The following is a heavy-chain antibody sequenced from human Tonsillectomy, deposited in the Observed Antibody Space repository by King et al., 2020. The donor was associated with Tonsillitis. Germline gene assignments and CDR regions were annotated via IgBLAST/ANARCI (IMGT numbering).Heavy chain of an antibody. J-gene: IGHJ4*02. Sequence: EVQLVESGAEVKKPGESLTISCKGSGYTFTTYWIGWVRQMPGKGLEWMGIINPGDSDTRYSPSFQGQVTISADKSISTAYLQWSSLKASDTDIYYCARRMNIGVGMGVFDYWRQGTLVTVSS. D-gene: IGHD6-19*01. CDR1: GYTFTTYW. V-gene: IGHV5-51*01. CDR2: INPGDSDT. CDR3: ARRMNIGVGMGVFDY.